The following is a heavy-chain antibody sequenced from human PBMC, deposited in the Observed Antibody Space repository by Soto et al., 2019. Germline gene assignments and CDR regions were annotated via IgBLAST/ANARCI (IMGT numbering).Heavy chain of an antibody. CDR1: GYTFTSYA. V-gene: IGHV1-3*01. CDR2: INAGNGNT. J-gene: IGHJ1*01. Sequence: ASVKVSCKASGYTFTSYAMHWVRQAPGQRLEWMGWINAGNGNTKYSQKFQGRVTITRDTSTSTAYMELSSLRSEDTAVYYCASTTQTPDSSGYPIALQHWGQGTLVTVSS. D-gene: IGHD3-22*01. CDR3: ASTTQTPDSSGYPIALQH.